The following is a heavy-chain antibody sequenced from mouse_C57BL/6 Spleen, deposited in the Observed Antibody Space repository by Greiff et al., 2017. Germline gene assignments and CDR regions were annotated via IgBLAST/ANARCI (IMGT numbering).Heavy chain of an antibody. V-gene: IGHV5-9-1*02. Sequence: EVKLVESGEGLVKPGGSLKLSCAASGFTFSSYAMSWVRQTPEKGLEWVAYICSGGDYIYYADTVKGRFTIARDNARNTLYLQMSSLKSEDTAMYYCTRDREGTGTIDYWGQGTTLTVAS. CDR1: GFTFSSYA. J-gene: IGHJ2*01. CDR3: TRDREGTGTIDY. D-gene: IGHD4-1*01. CDR2: ICSGGDYI.